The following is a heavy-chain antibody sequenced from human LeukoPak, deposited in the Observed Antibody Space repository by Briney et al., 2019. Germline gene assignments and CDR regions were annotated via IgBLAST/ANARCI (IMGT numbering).Heavy chain of an antibody. D-gene: IGHD3-22*01. V-gene: IGHV3-30*18. J-gene: IGHJ3*02. CDR2: ISYDGSNK. CDR1: GFTFSSYG. CDR3: AKAYYYDTHRGAFDI. Sequence: GGSLRLSCAASGFTFSSYGMHWVRQAPGKGLEWVAVISYDGSNKYYADSVKGRFTISRDNSQNTLYLQMNSLRAEDRAVYYCAKAYYYDTHRGAFDIWGQGTMVTVSS.